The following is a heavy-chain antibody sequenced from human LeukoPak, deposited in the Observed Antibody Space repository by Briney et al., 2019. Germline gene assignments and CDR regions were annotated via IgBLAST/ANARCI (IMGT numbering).Heavy chain of an antibody. D-gene: IGHD2-2*02. CDR3: ARVDCSSTSCYIWFDP. V-gene: IGHV3-74*01. Sequence: PGGSLRLPCAASGFTFSSYWMHWVRQAPGKGLVWVSRVNRDGSSTNYADSVKGRFTISRDNAKNTVYLQMNSLRAEDTAVYYCARVDCSSTSCYIWFDPWGQGTLVTVSS. CDR1: GFTFSSYW. CDR2: VNRDGSST. J-gene: IGHJ5*02.